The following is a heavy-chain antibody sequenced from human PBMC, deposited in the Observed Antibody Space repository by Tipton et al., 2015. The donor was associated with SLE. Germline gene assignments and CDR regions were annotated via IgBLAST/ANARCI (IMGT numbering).Heavy chain of an antibody. Sequence: TLSLTCTVSGDSISSHYWSWIRQPPGKGLEWIGYIYYTGVTKYSPSLKSRVSISADTSKNQFSLKLTSVTAADTAVYYCSLGYDVFYTWGLGTMVTVSS. V-gene: IGHV4-59*11. CDR2: IYYTGVT. CDR3: SLGYDVFYT. D-gene: IGHD3-22*01. CDR1: GDSISSHY. J-gene: IGHJ3*02.